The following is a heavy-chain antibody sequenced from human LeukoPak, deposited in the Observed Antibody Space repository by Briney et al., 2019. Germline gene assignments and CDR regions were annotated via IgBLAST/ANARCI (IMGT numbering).Heavy chain of an antibody. D-gene: IGHD4-17*01. CDR3: TTDFAYGDYELDAFDI. CDR2: IKSKTDGGTT. Sequence: PGGSLRLSCAASGFTFSNAWMSWVRQAPGKGLEWVGRIKSKTDGGTTDYAARVKGRFTISREDSKKTLYLQMNSLKTEDTAVYYCTTDFAYGDYELDAFDIWGQGTMVTVSS. J-gene: IGHJ3*02. V-gene: IGHV3-15*01. CDR1: GFTFSNAW.